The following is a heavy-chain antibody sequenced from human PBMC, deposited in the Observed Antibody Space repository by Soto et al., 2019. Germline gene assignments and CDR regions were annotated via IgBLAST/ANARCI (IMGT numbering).Heavy chain of an antibody. CDR3: ARALYYYDSSGYMGYYYYYMDV. CDR1: GFTFSSYW. D-gene: IGHD3-22*01. J-gene: IGHJ6*03. V-gene: IGHV3-7*03. Sequence: GESLKISCAASGFTFSSYWMSWVRQAPGKGLEWVANIKQDGSEKYYVDSVKGRFTISRDNAKNSLYLQMNSLRAEDTAVYYCARALYYYDSSGYMGYYYYYMDVWGKGTTVTVSS. CDR2: IKQDGSEK.